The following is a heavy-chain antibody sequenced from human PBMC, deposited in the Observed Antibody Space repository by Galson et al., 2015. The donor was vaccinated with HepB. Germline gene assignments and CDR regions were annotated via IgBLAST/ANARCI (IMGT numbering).Heavy chain of an antibody. CDR3: AGGGGLRYGLGYFDY. CDR2: ISYDGSNK. CDR1: GFTFSSYA. D-gene: IGHD5-18*01. Sequence: SLRLSCAASGFTFSSYAMHWVRQAPGKGLEWVAVISYDGSNKYYADSVKGRFTISRDNSKNTLYLQMNSLRAEDTAVYYCAGGGGLRYGLGYFDYWGQGTLVTVSS. V-gene: IGHV3-30-3*01. J-gene: IGHJ4*02.